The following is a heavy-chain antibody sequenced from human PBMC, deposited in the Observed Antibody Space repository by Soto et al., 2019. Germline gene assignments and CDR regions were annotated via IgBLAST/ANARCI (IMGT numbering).Heavy chain of an antibody. CDR3: ARDGMTTVPRGWFDP. CDR1: GGSISSSNW. CDR2: IYHSGST. Sequence: QVQLQESGPGLVKPSGTLSLTCAVSGGSISSSNWWSWVRQPPGKGLEWIGEIYHSGSTNYNPSLQSRVTISVDKSKNQCSLKLSSVTAADTAVYYCARDGMTTVPRGWFDPWGQGTLVTVSS. J-gene: IGHJ5*02. D-gene: IGHD4-17*01. V-gene: IGHV4-4*02.